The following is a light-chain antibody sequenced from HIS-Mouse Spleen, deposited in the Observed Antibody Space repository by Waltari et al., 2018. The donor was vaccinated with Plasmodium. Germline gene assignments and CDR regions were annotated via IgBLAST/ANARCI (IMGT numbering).Light chain of an antibody. CDR1: ALPKKY. CDR3: YSTDSSGNHRV. J-gene: IGLJ3*02. Sequence: SYELTQPPSVSVSPGQTARITCPGDALPKKYPYWYQQKSGQAPVLVNYEDSKRPSGIPERFSGSSSGTMATLTISGAQVEDEADYYCYSTDSSGNHRVFGGGTKLTVL. CDR2: EDS. V-gene: IGLV3-10*01.